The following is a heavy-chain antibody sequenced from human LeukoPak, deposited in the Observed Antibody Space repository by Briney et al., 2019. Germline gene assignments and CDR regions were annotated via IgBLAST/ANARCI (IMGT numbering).Heavy chain of an antibody. J-gene: IGHJ4*02. CDR3: ARVRPYYYDSSGPYYFDY. Sequence: PSETLSLTCTVSGYSISGSTYYWGWIRQPPGKGLEWIGSVYHSGSTYYNPSLKSRLIMSVDLSKNQFSLKLTSVTAADTAMYYCARVRPYYYDSSGPYYFDYWGQGTLVTVSS. CDR1: GYSISGSTYY. CDR2: VYHSGST. V-gene: IGHV4-39*01. D-gene: IGHD3-22*01.